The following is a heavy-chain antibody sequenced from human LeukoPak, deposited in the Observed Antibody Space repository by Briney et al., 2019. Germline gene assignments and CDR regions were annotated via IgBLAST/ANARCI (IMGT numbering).Heavy chain of an antibody. Sequence: GASVKVSCKASGYTLTGYYMHWVRQAPGQGLDWVGWINPNSGGTKYVQKFQGRVSMTRDPSISTAYMELSRLRSDDTAVYYCARGFHGDYYFDYWGQGTLVTVSS. J-gene: IGHJ4*02. CDR3: ARGFHGDYYFDY. V-gene: IGHV1-2*02. D-gene: IGHD4-17*01. CDR1: GYTLTGYY. CDR2: INPNSGGT.